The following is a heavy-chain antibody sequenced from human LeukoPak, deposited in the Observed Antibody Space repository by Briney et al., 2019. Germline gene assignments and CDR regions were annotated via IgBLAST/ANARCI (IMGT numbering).Heavy chain of an antibody. Sequence: PSETLSLTCTVYGGSFTDYFWTWIRQSPGKVLEWIGEINDYTGDTNYNPSLNSRVSISLEKSKNQFSLELRSVTAADTAVYYCARGRIAKIVVVHSFSYGMDVWGQGTTVTVSS. D-gene: IGHD3-22*01. CDR2: INDYTGDT. V-gene: IGHV4-34*01. CDR3: ARGRIAKIVVVHSFSYGMDV. CDR1: GGSFTDYF. J-gene: IGHJ6*02.